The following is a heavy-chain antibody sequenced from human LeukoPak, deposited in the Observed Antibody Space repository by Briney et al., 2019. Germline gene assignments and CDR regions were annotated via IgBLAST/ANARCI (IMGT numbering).Heavy chain of an antibody. V-gene: IGHV1-69*06. J-gene: IGHJ6*02. CDR1: GGTFSSYA. CDR3: ARIKSSSSFYYYYGMDV. D-gene: IGHD6-6*01. Sequence: SVKVSCKASGGTFSSYAISWVRQAPGQGLEWMGGIIPIFGTANYAQKFQGRVTITADKSTSTAYMELSSPRSEDTAVYYCARIKSSSSFYYYYGMDVWGQGTTVTVSS. CDR2: IIPIFGTA.